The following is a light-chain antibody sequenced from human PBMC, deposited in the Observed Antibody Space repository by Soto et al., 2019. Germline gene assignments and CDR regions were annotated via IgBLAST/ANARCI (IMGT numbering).Light chain of an antibody. V-gene: IGKV1-5*03. J-gene: IGKJ1*01. Sequence: DIHMTQSPSTLSASVGDRVTITCRASQSISVWLAWYQQKAGKAPNLLIYKASRLESGLPSRFSGSGSETEFTLTISGLQTGDSATDYCQQYNSYSPTFGQGTKVEVK. CDR1: QSISVW. CDR3: QQYNSYSPT. CDR2: KAS.